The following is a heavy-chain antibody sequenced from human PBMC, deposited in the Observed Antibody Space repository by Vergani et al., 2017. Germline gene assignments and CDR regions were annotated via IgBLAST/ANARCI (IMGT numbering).Heavy chain of an antibody. V-gene: IGHV6-1*01. J-gene: IGHJ6*03. Sequence: QVQLQQSGPGLVKPSQPLSLPSPLSLDTLSPILAPSHSITPSPSTSLHSLRTPYYRSKWYNDYAVSVKSRVNINPDTSKNQFSLQLNSVTPEDTAVYYCAREGVGYXSGGSCYSDKYYYYMDVWGKGTTVTVSS. CDR3: AREGVGYXSGGSCYSDKYYYYMDV. CDR1: LDTLSPILAP. CDR2: PYYRSKWYN. D-gene: IGHD2-15*01.